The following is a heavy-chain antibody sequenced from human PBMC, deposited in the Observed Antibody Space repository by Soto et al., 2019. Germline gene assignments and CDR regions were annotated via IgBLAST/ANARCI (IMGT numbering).Heavy chain of an antibody. Sequence: QVQLVESGGGVVQPGRSLRLSCAASGFTFSSYGMHWVRQAPGKGLEWMAVISYDGSNKYYVDSVKGRFTISRDKSKNTLYLQMNSLRADDTAVYYCASEGIAAAGSFYYFGMDVWGQGTMVTVSS. CDR3: ASEGIAAAGSFYYFGMDV. D-gene: IGHD6-13*01. CDR1: GFTFSSYG. V-gene: IGHV3-30*03. J-gene: IGHJ6*02. CDR2: ISYDGSNK.